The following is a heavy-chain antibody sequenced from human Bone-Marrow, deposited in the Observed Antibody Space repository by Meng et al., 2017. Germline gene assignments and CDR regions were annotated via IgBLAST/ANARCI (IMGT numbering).Heavy chain of an antibody. CDR3: ARELVRTAMVGVFDY. J-gene: IGHJ4*02. Sequence: VELLVAGPGRVKPSGALSLTCGVAGGSICSSNWWSWVRQPPGKGLEWIGEIYHSGSTNYNPYLKSRVTISVDKSKNQFSLKLSSVTAADTAVYYCARELVRTAMVGVFDYWGQGTLVTVSS. CDR2: IYHSGST. CDR1: GGSICSSNW. D-gene: IGHD5-18*01. V-gene: IGHV4-4*02.